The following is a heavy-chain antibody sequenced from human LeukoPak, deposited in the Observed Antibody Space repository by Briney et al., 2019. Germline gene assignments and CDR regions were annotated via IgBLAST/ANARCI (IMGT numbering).Heavy chain of an antibody. CDR3: ARNPASYTYDSFDI. V-gene: IGHV4-59*01. CDR2: IYHRGST. CDR1: GGSISSYY. J-gene: IGHJ3*02. Sequence: PSETLSLTCSVSGGSISSYYWSWIRQPPWKGLEWIGYIYHRGSTNYSPSLKSRVTISVDTSKNQFSLKLSSVTAADTAVYYCARNPASYTYDSFDIWGQGTMVTVSS. D-gene: IGHD2-2*01.